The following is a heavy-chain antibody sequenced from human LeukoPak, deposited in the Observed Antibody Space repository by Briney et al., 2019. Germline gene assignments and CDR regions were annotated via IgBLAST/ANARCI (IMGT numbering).Heavy chain of an antibody. CDR3: ATDRTWHFDY. J-gene: IGHJ4*02. CDR1: GFPLSIFS. Sequence: PGGSLRLSCAVSGFPLSIFSINWVRQAPGKGLEWVSYISSSSITIYYADSVKGRFTISRDNVKNSLYLQMDSLRAEDTAVYFCATDRTWHFDYWGQGTLVTVSS. V-gene: IGHV3-48*04. CDR2: ISSSSITI.